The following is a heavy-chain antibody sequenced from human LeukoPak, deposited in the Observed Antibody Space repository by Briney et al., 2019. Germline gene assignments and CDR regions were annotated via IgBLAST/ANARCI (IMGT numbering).Heavy chain of an antibody. CDR2: ISGSGSST. CDR1: GVSLSGYA. D-gene: IGHD3/OR15-3a*01. J-gene: IGHJ6*02. CDR3: ARKDVRSAMIFLDV. Sequence: GASLRLSCAASGVSLSGYAMSWVRQAPGKGPEWVSHISGSGSSTYNADSVKGRFTTSRDNSKNSVYLQMSSLRADDAAVYFCARKDVRSAMIFLDVWGQGTTVTVSS. V-gene: IGHV3-23*01.